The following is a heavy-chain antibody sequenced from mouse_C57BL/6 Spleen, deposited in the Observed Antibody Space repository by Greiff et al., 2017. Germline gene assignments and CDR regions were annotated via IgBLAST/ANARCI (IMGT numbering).Heavy chain of an antibody. J-gene: IGHJ1*03. V-gene: IGHV5-6*01. CDR1: GFTFSSYG. CDR2: ISSGGSYT. CDR3: ARHKNGSSYWYFDV. D-gene: IGHD1-1*01. Sequence: EVHLVESGGDLVKPGGSLKLSCAASGFTFSSYGMSWVRQTPDKRLAWVATISSGGSYTYYPDSVKGRFTISRDNAKNTLYLQMSSLKSEDTAMYYCARHKNGSSYWYFDVWGTGTTVTVSS.